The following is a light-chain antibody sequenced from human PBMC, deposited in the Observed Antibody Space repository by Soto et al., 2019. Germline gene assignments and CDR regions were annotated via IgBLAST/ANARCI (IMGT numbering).Light chain of an antibody. CDR3: NSYTSSATRV. Sequence: QSALTQPASVSGSPGQSITISCTGTNNDIGGYNFVSWYQQHQGKAPKLLIYEVINRPSGVSNRFSGSKSGNTASLIISGLQAEDEADYYCNSYTSSATRVFGGGTKVTVL. J-gene: IGLJ3*02. CDR2: EVI. V-gene: IGLV2-14*01. CDR1: NNDIGGYNF.